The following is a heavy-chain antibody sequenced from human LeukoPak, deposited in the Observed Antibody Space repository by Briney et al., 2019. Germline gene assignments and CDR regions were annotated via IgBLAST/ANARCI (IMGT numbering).Heavy chain of an antibody. V-gene: IGHV4-59*01. Sequence: SETLSLTCTVSGGSISTYYWSWIRQPPGKGLEWIGYIYYNGSANYNPSLKSRVTISVDTSKNQFSLKLSSVTAADTAVYYCARAVKVYSPSYGMDVWGQGTTVTVSS. D-gene: IGHD5-18*01. CDR1: GGSISTYY. J-gene: IGHJ6*02. CDR3: ARAVKVYSPSYGMDV. CDR2: IYYNGSA.